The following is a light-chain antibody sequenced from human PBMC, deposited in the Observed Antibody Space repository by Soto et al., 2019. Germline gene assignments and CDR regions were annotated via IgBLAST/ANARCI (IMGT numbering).Light chain of an antibody. V-gene: IGKV3-15*01. CDR3: QQYNSWPPLT. Sequence: EIVMTQSPATLSVSPGERATLSGRASQSVSSNLAWYQQKPGQAPTLLIYGASTRATGIPATFSRGGSATEITLTISSLQSEDFAVYYGQQYNSWPPLTFGGGTKVEIK. CDR2: GAS. J-gene: IGKJ4*01. CDR1: QSVSSN.